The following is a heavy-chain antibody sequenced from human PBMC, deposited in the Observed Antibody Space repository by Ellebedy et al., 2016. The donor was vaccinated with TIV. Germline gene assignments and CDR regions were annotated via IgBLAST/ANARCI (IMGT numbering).Heavy chain of an antibody. D-gene: IGHD3-22*01. V-gene: IGHV4-39*01. CDR3: ARRFDNAFDI. CDR1: GGSIKSSSSY. J-gene: IGHJ3*02. Sequence: MPSETLSLTCTVSGGSIKSSSSYWDWIRQPPGKGLEWIGSIYYSGSTYYNPSLKSRVTKSVDTSKNQFSLNLSSVTAADTAVYYCARRFDNAFDIWGQGTMVTVSS. CDR2: IYYSGST.